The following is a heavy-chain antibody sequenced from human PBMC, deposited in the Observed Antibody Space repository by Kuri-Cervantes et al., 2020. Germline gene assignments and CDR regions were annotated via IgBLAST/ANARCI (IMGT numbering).Heavy chain of an antibody. D-gene: IGHD3-9*01. Sequence: ASVKVSCKASGYTFTGYYMHWVRQAPGQGLEWMGWTNPNSGGTNYAQKFQGRVTMTRDTSISTAYMELSRLRSDDTAVYYCARGDVLRYFDWFSTNYYYYYGMDVWGQGTTVTVSS. V-gene: IGHV1-2*02. J-gene: IGHJ6*02. CDR3: ARGDVLRYFDWFSTNYYYYYGMDV. CDR2: TNPNSGGT. CDR1: GYTFTGYY.